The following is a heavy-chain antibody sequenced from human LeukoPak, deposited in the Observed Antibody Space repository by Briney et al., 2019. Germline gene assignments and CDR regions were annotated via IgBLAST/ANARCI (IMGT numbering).Heavy chain of an antibody. J-gene: IGHJ5*02. CDR1: GYSISSGGYY. CDR2: IYYSGST. Sequence: SETLSLTCTVSGYSISSGGYYWSWIRQHPGKGLEWIGYIYYSGSTYYNPSLKSRVTISVDTSKNQFSLKLSSVTAADTAVYYCARENGSGNWFDPWGQGTLVTVSS. V-gene: IGHV4-31*03. D-gene: IGHD3-10*01. CDR3: ARENGSGNWFDP.